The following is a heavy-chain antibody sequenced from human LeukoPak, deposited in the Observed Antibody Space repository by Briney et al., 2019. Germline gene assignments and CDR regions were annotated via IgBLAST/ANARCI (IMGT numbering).Heavy chain of an antibody. CDR1: GYTLTELS. V-gene: IGHV1-24*01. D-gene: IGHD2-2*01. J-gene: IGHJ4*02. CDR2: FDPADGEP. CDR3: AAGPDCSSTSCLFES. Sequence: ASVKVSCKVSGYTLTELSMHWVRQTPAKGLEWMGGFDPADGEPVYAQNFKDRLTMTEDTSTETAYMNLRSLGSEDTAVYYCAAGPDCSSTSCLFESWGQGTLVTVSS.